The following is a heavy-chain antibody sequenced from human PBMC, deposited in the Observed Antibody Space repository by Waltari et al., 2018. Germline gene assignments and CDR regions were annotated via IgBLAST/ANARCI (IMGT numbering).Heavy chain of an antibody. V-gene: IGHV1-46*01. CDR2: SNPSGGNT. J-gene: IGHJ5*02. D-gene: IGHD3-22*01. Sequence: QVQLVQSGAEVKKPGASVKVSCKASGYTFTSYYMHWVRQAPGQGLEWMGISNPSGGNTSYEQKFQGRVTMTRETSTSTVYMELSSLRAEDTAVYYCARGEGSGSEHNWFDPWGQGTLVTVSS. CDR1: GYTFTSYY. CDR3: ARGEGSGSEHNWFDP.